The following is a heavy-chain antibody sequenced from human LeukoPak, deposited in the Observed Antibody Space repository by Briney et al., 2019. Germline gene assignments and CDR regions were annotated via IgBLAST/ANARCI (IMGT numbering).Heavy chain of an antibody. J-gene: IGHJ4*02. Sequence: ASVKVSCKASVYTFTIYDINWVRQATGQGVEWMGWMNPDSGNTGYPQKFQGRVTMTRETSKSTAYMELSSLRSEDTAVYYCTKGPRGDYTKAENWGQGTLVIVSS. CDR2: MNPDSGNT. CDR1: VYTFTIYD. D-gene: IGHD4-17*01. V-gene: IGHV1-8*01. CDR3: TKGPRGDYTKAEN.